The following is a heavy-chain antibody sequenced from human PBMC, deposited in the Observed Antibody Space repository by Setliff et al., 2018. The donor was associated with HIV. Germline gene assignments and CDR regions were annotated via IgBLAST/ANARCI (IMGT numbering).Heavy chain of an antibody. D-gene: IGHD4-4*01. V-gene: IGHV1-46*01. J-gene: IGHJ6*03. CDR2: INPSGGST. CDR3: ARDAFDYTAYYYSYMDV. CDR1: GYIITRYG. Sequence: ASVKVSCKASGYIITRYGVTWVRQAPGQGLEWMGSINPSGGSTTYAQKFQGRVTMTRDTSTSTVYMELSSLRSEDTAVYYCARDAFDYTAYYYSYMDVWGKGTTVTVSS.